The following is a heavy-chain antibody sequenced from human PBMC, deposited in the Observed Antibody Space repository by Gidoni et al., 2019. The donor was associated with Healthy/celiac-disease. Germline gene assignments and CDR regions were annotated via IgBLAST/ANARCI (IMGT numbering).Heavy chain of an antibody. D-gene: IGHD2-21*01. V-gene: IGHV4-39*01. J-gene: IGHJ5*02. CDR2: IYYSGST. Sequence: QLQLQESGPGLVKPSETLSLTCTVSGGSISSSSYYWGWIRQPPGKGLEWIGSIYYSGSTYYNPSLKSRVTISVDTSKNQFSLKLSSVTAADTAVYYCARGRIPGWFDPWGQGTLVTVSS. CDR1: GGSISSSSYY. CDR3: ARGRIPGWFDP.